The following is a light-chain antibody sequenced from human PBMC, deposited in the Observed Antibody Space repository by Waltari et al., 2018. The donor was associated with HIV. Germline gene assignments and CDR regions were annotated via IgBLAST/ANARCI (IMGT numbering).Light chain of an antibody. CDR3: QQLNSYPS. V-gene: IGKV1-9*01. J-gene: IGKJ4*01. Sequence: DIQLTQSPSFLSTSVGDTVTITCRASQDISRYLAWYQKKPGKAPNLLIYAASTFHSGVPSRFSGSGSGTEFTLTISSLQPEDFATYYCQQLNSYPSCGWGTKVE. CDR2: AAS. CDR1: QDISRY.